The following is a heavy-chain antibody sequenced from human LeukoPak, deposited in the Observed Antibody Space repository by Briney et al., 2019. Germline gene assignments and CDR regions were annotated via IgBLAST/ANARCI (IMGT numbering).Heavy chain of an antibody. CDR2: ISVYNGNT. V-gene: IGHV1-18*01. CDR3: ARDRPAGSSHDMDV. Sequence: ASVKVSCKASGYTFSSYGISWVRQAPGQGLEWMGWISVYNGNTNYAQKLQGRVTMTTDTSTSTAYMEVRSLRSDDTAVYYCARDRPAGSSHDMDVWGQGTTVTVSS. J-gene: IGHJ6*02. D-gene: IGHD2-15*01. CDR1: GYTFSSYG.